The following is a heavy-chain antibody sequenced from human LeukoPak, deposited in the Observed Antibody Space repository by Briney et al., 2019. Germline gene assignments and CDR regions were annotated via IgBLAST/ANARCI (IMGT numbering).Heavy chain of an antibody. CDR1: GYTFTSYG. Sequence: ASVKVSCKASGYTFTSYGISWVPQAPGQGLEWIGWISAYNGNTNYAQKLQGRVTMTTDTSTSTAYMELRSLRSDGTALYYCARDPTIFGVVAEYFQHWGQGTLVTVSS. J-gene: IGHJ1*01. CDR2: ISAYNGNT. CDR3: ARDPTIFGVVAEYFQH. V-gene: IGHV1-18*01. D-gene: IGHD3-3*01.